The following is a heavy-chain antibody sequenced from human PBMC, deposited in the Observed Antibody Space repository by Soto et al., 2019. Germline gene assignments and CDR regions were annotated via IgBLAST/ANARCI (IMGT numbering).Heavy chain of an antibody. CDR3: AREGPAPYYYYGMDV. CDR2: ISAYNGNT. J-gene: IGHJ6*02. V-gene: IGHV1-18*01. Sequence: QVQLVQSGGEVKKPGASVKVSCKTSGYSFTTYGISWVRQAPGQGLEWMGWISAYNGNTNYAQKLQGRVTMTTDTSPXTAYRELRSLRSDDTAVYYCAREGPAPYYYYGMDVWGQGSTVTVSS. CDR1: GYSFTTYG.